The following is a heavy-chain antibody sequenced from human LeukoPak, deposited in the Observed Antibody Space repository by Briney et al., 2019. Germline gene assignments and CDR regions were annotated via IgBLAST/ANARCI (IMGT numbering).Heavy chain of an antibody. CDR2: FYYSGST. Sequence: SETLSLTCTVSVDSISSYYWSWIRQSPGKGLEWIGHFYYSGSTYYNPSLTSRVTISVDTSKNQFSLRLTSVTAADTAVYYCARHGSREVAGYFDYWGQGTLVTVSS. D-gene: IGHD6-19*01. CDR1: VDSISSYY. J-gene: IGHJ4*02. CDR3: ARHGSREVAGYFDY. V-gene: IGHV4-59*08.